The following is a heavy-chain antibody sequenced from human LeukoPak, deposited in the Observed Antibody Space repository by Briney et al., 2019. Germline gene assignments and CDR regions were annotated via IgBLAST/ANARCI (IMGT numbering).Heavy chain of an antibody. D-gene: IGHD3-10*01. V-gene: IGHV7-4-1*02. Sequence: ASVKVSCKSSGYTFSNYAINWVRQAPGQGLEWMGWINTNTGNPTYAQGFTGRFVFSLDTSVSTAYLQISSLKAEDTAVYYCARRSLGAGWSNWFDPWGQGTLVTVSS. CDR1: GYTFSNYA. CDR2: INTNTGNP. CDR3: ARRSLGAGWSNWFDP. J-gene: IGHJ5*02.